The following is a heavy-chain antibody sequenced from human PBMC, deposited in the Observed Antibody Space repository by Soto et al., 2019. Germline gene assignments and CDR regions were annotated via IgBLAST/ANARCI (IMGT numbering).Heavy chain of an antibody. CDR2: INHSGST. J-gene: IGHJ6*03. CDR3: ARGKLEIVGWVKYYYYYMDV. Sequence: PSETLSLTCAVYGGSFSGYYWSWIRQPPGKGLEWIGEINHSGSTNYNPSLKSRVTISVDTSKNQFSLKLSSVTAADTAVYYCARGKLEIVGWVKYYYYYMDVWGKGITVTVS. CDR1: GGSFSGYY. V-gene: IGHV4-34*01. D-gene: IGHD3-22*01.